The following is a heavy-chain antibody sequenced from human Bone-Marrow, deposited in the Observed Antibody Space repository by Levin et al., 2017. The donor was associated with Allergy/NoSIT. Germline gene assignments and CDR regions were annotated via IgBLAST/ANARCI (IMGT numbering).Heavy chain of an antibody. CDR1: GGSVSSGSYY. CDR3: ARTRSTSVDYYMDV. Sequence: PSETLSLTCTVSGGSVSSGSYYWNWIRQPPGKGLEWIGCVYYIGSTNYNPSLKSRVTISVDTSKNQFSLKLSSVTAADTAVYYCARTRSTSVDYYMDVWGKGTTVTVSS. V-gene: IGHV4-61*01. D-gene: IGHD2-2*01. J-gene: IGHJ6*03. CDR2: VYYIGST.